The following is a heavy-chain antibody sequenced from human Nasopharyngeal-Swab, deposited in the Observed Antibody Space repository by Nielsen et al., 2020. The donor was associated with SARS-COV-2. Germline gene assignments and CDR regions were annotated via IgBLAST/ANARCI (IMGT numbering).Heavy chain of an antibody. Sequence: GESLKISCAASGFTFSSYAMHWVRQAPGKGLEWVAVMSYDGSNKYYADSVKGRFTISRDNSKNTLYLQMNSLRAEDTAVYYCARGELLSNAFDIWGQGTMVTVSS. D-gene: IGHD2-2*01. CDR2: MSYDGSNK. J-gene: IGHJ3*02. V-gene: IGHV3-30-3*01. CDR3: ARGELLSNAFDI. CDR1: GFTFSSYA.